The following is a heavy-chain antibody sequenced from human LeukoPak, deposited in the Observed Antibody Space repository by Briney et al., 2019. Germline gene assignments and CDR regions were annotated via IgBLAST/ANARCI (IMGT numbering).Heavy chain of an antibody. CDR3: ARLYGSGSYYNRYYYYYGMDV. Sequence: GSLRLSCAASGFTFSSYAMSWVRQAPGKGLEWIGSIYYSGSTYYNPSLKSRVTISVDTSKNQFSLKLSSVTAADTAVYYCARLYGSGSYYNRYYYYYGMDVWGQGTTVTVSS. D-gene: IGHD3-10*01. V-gene: IGHV4-39*01. J-gene: IGHJ6*02. CDR2: IYYSGST. CDR1: GFTFSSYA.